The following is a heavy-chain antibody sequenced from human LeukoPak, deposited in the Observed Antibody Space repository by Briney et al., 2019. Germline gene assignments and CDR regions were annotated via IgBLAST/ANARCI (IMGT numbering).Heavy chain of an antibody. J-gene: IGHJ4*02. CDR3: ARDQDTAMAHDFDY. CDR1: GFTFSSYS. Sequence: GGSLRLSCAASGFTFSSYSMNWVRQAPGKGLEWVSSISSSSSYIYYADSVKGRFTISRDNAKNSLYLQMNSLRAEDTAVYYCARDQDTAMAHDFDYWGQGTLVTVSS. D-gene: IGHD5-18*01. V-gene: IGHV3-21*01. CDR2: ISSSSSYI.